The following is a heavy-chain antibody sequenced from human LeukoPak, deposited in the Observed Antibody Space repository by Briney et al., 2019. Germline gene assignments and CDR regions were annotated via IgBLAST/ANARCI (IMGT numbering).Heavy chain of an antibody. J-gene: IGHJ4*02. CDR1: GYTFTSYY. D-gene: IGHD3-22*01. CDR2: INPSGGST. CDR3: ARSYDYYDSSGYYSDY. Sequence: ASVKVSCKASGYTFTSYYMHWVRQAPGQGLEWMGIINPSGGSTSYAQKFQGRVTMTRDTSTSTVYMELSSLRSEDTAVYYCARSYDYYDSSGYYSDYWGQGTLVTVSS. V-gene: IGHV1-46*01.